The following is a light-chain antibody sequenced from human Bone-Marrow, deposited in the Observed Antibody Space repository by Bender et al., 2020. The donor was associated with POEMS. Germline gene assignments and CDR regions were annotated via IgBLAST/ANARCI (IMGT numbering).Light chain of an antibody. CDR3: CSYAGSSTWV. V-gene: IGLV2-23*01. Sequence: QSALTQPPSVSGSPGQSVTISCTGTSSDVGGYERVSWYQQPPGKAPKVMIYEGTKRPSGVSNRFSGSKSGNTASLTLSGLQAEDEAEYYCCSYAGSSTWVFGGGTKVTVL. CDR2: EGT. CDR1: SSDVGGYER. J-gene: IGLJ3*02.